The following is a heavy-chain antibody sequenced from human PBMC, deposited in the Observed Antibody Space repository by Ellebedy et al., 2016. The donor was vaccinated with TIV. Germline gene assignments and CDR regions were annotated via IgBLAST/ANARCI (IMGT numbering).Heavy chain of an antibody. J-gene: IGHJ3*02. CDR1: GDSISSNY. CDR2: INYSGIT. V-gene: IGHV4-59*01. Sequence: MPSETLSLTCTVSGDSISSNYWSWIRQPPGKGLEWIGYINYSGITNYNPSLKSRVSISVDTSKNQFSLKLNSVTAADTAVYFCARVGTPNSGDERHDASDIWGKGTMVTVSS. CDR3: ARVGTPNSGDERHDASDI. D-gene: IGHD5-12*01.